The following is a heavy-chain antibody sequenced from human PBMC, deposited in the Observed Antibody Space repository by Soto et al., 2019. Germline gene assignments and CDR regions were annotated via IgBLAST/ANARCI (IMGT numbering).Heavy chain of an antibody. CDR3: ARDLDGIIAAAGYYFDY. CDR2: INPSGGST. J-gene: IGHJ4*02. Sequence: ASVKVSCKASGYALTSYYMHWVRQAPGQGFEWMGIINPSGGSTSYAQKFQGRVTMTRDTSTSTVYMALSSLRSEDTAVYYCARDLDGIIAAAGYYFDYWGQGTLVTVSS. CDR1: GYALTSYY. D-gene: IGHD6-13*01. V-gene: IGHV1-46*01.